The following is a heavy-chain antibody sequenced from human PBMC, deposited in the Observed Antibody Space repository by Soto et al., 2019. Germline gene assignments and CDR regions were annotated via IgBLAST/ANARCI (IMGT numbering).Heavy chain of an antibody. CDR3: ARDGQQLVRPYNWFDP. V-gene: IGHV3-30-3*01. D-gene: IGHD6-13*01. CDR1: GVTLSSYA. CDR2: ISYDGSNK. J-gene: IGHJ5*02. Sequence: GGSLRLSCAASGVTLSSYAMHWFRQAPGKGLEWVAVISYDGSNKYYADSVKGRFTISRDNSKNTLYLQMNSLRAEDTAVYYCARDGQQLVRPYNWFDPWGQGTLVTVSS.